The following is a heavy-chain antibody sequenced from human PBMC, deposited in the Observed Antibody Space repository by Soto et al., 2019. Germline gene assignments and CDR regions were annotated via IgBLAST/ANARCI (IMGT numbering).Heavy chain of an antibody. CDR1: GYSFTSYW. CDR2: TYPSDSDT. D-gene: IGHD2-15*01. CDR3: ARHAPGCSGGSCFSGFDF. J-gene: IGHJ4*02. V-gene: IGHV5-51*01. Sequence: GESLKISCKGSGYSFTSYWIGWVRQMPGKGLEWMGITYPSDSDTRYSPSFQGQVTISADKSIGTASLQWSSLKASDTAMYYCARHAPGCSGGSCFSGFDFWGQGTLVTVSS.